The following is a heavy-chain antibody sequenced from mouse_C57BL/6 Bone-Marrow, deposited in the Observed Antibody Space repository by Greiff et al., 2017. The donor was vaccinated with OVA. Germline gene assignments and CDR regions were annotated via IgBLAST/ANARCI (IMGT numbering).Heavy chain of an antibody. Sequence: VQLQESGAELVRPGASVTLSCKASGYTFTDYEMHWVKQTPVHGLEWIGAIDPETGGTAYNQKFKGKAILTADKSSSTAYMELRSLTSEDSAVYYCTRWDYGYWGQGTTLTVSS. CDR1: GYTFTDYE. CDR3: TRWDYGY. D-gene: IGHD2-4*01. CDR2: IDPETGGT. V-gene: IGHV1-15*01. J-gene: IGHJ2*01.